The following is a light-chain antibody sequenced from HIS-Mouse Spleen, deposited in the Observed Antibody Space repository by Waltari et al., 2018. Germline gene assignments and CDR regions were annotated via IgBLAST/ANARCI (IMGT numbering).Light chain of an antibody. Sequence: EIVLTQSPATLSLSPGQRATLSCRPSQSVSSYLAWYQQKPGQAPRLLIYDASNRATGIPARFSGSGSGTDFTLTISSLEPEDFAVYYCQQRSNWPPETFGQGTKLEIK. CDR1: QSVSSY. CDR2: DAS. J-gene: IGKJ2*01. V-gene: IGKV3-11*01. CDR3: QQRSNWPPET.